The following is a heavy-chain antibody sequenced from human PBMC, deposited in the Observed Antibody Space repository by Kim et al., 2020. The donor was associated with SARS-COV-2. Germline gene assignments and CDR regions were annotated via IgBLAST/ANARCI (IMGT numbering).Heavy chain of an antibody. Sequence: GGSLRLSCAASGFTFSSSPIHWFRQASGKGLEWVARIRSKGCSSSTAYAVTVKFRFTIARDDSESTGYLQMNSLKTEDTAVYYCTRIPGSGFAVWDAFDVWGQGTMVTVSS. D-gene: IGHD3-16*01. CDR2: IRSKGCSSST. CDR1: GFTFSSSP. J-gene: IGHJ3*01. V-gene: IGHV3-73*01. CDR3: TRIPGSGFAVWDAFDV.